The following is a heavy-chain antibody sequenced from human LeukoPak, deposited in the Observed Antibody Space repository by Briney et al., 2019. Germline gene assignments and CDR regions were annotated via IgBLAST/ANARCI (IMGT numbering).Heavy chain of an antibody. D-gene: IGHD6-19*01. CDR2: INHSGST. V-gene: IGHV4-34*01. Sequence: PSETLSLTCAVYGGSFSGYYWGWIRQPPGKGLEWIGEINHSGSTNYNPSLKSRVTISVDTSKNQFSLKLSSVTAADTAVYYCARAVAGSYFDYWGQGTLVTVSS. CDR1: GGSFSGYY. J-gene: IGHJ4*02. CDR3: ARAVAGSYFDY.